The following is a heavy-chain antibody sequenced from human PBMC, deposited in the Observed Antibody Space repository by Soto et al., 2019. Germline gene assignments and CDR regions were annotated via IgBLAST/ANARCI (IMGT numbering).Heavy chain of an antibody. V-gene: IGHV4-34*01. CDR2: INHSGST. Sequence: QVQLQPWGAGLLKPSETLSLTCAVYGVSFSGYYWSWIRQPPGKGLEWLGEINHSGSTNYNPSLMSRVTISVDTSKKQFSLKWNSVTAADTAVYYCARGWGAMVRGVIITRWFDPWGQGTLGTVSS. J-gene: IGHJ5*02. D-gene: IGHD3-10*01. CDR3: ARGWGAMVRGVIITRWFDP. CDR1: GVSFSGYY.